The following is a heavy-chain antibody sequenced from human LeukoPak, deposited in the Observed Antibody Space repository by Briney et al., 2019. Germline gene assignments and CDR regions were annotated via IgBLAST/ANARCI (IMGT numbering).Heavy chain of an antibody. D-gene: IGHD1-26*01. V-gene: IGHV7-4-1*02. CDR1: GYTFTSYA. Sequence: ASVKVSCKASGYTFTSYAMNWVRQAPGHGLEWMGWINTNTGNPTYAQGFTGRFVFSLDTSVSTAYLQISSLKAEDTAVYYCARLVIVGATLAFDIWGQGTMVTVSS. CDR2: INTNTGNP. J-gene: IGHJ3*02. CDR3: ARLVIVGATLAFDI.